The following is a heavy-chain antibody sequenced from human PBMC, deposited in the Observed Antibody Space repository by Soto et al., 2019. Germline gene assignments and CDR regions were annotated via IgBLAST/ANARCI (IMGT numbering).Heavy chain of an antibody. J-gene: IGHJ4*02. V-gene: IGHV1-18*04. CDR2: ISADSGNT. Sequence: QVQLVQSGAEVKKPGASVKVSCKASGYTFTSYGLTWVRQAPGQGLEWMGWISADSGNTNYAQKFQGRITMTIDTSTSTSYLELRSLRTNDKAMYFCARDQLCTDGICAVYWGQGTLVTVSS. CDR1: GYTFTSYG. D-gene: IGHD2-8*01. CDR3: ARDQLCTDGICAVY.